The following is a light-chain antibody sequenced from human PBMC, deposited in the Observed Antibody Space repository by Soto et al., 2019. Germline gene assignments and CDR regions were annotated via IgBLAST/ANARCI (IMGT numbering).Light chain of an antibody. CDR3: NSLTSRHTYV. CDR1: SSDVGGYNY. J-gene: IGLJ1*01. V-gene: IGLV2-14*03. CDR2: DVS. Sequence: QSVLSQPASVSGSPGQSITISCTGTSSDVGGYNYVSWYQQHPDKAPRLMIYDVSNRPSGVSDRFSGSKFGDTASVTISGLQAEDEAPYYCNSLTSRHTYVFGSGTKVTVL.